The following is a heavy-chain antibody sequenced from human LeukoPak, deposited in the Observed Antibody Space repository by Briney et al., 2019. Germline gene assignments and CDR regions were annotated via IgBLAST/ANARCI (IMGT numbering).Heavy chain of an antibody. V-gene: IGHV4-39*07. D-gene: IGHD3-22*01. J-gene: IGHJ3*02. CDR2: IYYSGST. Sequence: SQTLSLTCTVSGASISSDDNYWSWIRQPPGKGLEWIGSIYYSGSTYYNPSLKSRVTISVDTSKNQFSLKLSSVTAADTAVYYCARASDSSGYKNAFDIWGQGTMVTVSS. CDR3: ARASDSSGYKNAFDI. CDR1: GASISSDDNY.